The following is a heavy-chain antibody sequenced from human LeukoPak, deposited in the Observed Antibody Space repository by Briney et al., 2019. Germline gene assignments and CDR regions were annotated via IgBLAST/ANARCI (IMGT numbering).Heavy chain of an antibody. D-gene: IGHD3-10*01. V-gene: IGHV3-21*04. CDR2: ISSSSSYI. CDR1: GFTFSSYS. Sequence: GGSLRLSCAASGFTFSSYSMNWVRQAPGKGLEWVSLISSSSSYIYYADSVKGRFTISRDNAKNSLYLQMNSLRAEDTAVYYCAKDYYASEKGWGFDSWGQGTLVTVSS. CDR3: AKDYYASEKGWGFDS. J-gene: IGHJ5*01.